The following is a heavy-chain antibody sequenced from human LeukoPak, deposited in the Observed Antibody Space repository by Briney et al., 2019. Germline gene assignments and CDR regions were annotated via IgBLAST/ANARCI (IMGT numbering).Heavy chain of an antibody. CDR1: GGSFSGYY. CDR2: INHSGST. CDR3: ARGGVVVVAATPSWFDP. Sequence: SETLSLTCAVYGGSFSGYYWSWIRQPPGKGLEWIGEINHSGSTNYNLSLKSRVTISVDTSKNQFSLKLSSVTAADTAVYYCARGGVVVVAATPSWFDPWGQGTLVTVSS. D-gene: IGHD2-15*01. V-gene: IGHV4-34*01. J-gene: IGHJ5*02.